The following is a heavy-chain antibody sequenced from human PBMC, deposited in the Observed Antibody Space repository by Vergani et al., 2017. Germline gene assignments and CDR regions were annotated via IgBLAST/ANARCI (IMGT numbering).Heavy chain of an antibody. CDR2: IYPGDSDT. Sequence: EVQLVQSGAEVKKPGESLKISCKGSGYSFTSYWIGWVRQMPGKGLEWMGIIYPGDSDTRYSPSFQGQVTISADKSISPASLQWSSLKASDTAMYYCASGLYYFWSGYYFDYWGQGTLVTVSS. CDR3: ASGLYYFWSGYYFDY. V-gene: IGHV5-51*01. CDR1: GYSFTSYW. D-gene: IGHD3-3*01. J-gene: IGHJ4*02.